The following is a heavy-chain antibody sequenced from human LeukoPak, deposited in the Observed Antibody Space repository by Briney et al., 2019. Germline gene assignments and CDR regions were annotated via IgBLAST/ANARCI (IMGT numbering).Heavy chain of an antibody. V-gene: IGHV4-34*01. J-gene: IGHJ6*02. Sequence: SETLSLTCAVYGGSFSGYYWSWIRQPPGKGLEWTGEIYHSGSTNYNPSLKSRVTISVDTSKNQFSLKLSSVTAADTAVYYCARGPKPTTAKRRPYYYYYGMDVWGQGTTVTVSS. CDR2: IYHSGST. CDR1: GGSFSGYY. D-gene: IGHD4-17*01. CDR3: ARGPKPTTAKRRPYYYYYGMDV.